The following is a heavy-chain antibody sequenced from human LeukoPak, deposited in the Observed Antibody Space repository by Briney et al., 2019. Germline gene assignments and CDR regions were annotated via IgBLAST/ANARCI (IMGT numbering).Heavy chain of an antibody. J-gene: IGHJ4*02. CDR2: IYYSGST. Sequence: IPSETLSLTCTVSGGSISSYYWSWIRQPPGKGLEWIGYIYYSGSTNYNPSLKSRVTISVDTSKNQFSLRLSSVTAADTAVYYCAKGGTYGGGADYWGQGTLVTVSS. CDR3: AKGGTYGGGADY. V-gene: IGHV4-59*01. D-gene: IGHD1-26*01. CDR1: GGSISSYY.